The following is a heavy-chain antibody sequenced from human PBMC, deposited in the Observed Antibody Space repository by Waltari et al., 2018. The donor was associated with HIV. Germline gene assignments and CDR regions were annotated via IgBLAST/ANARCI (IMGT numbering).Heavy chain of an antibody. Sequence: EVQVVASAGGLCQRGGSLRRSCVGSGLRFSPFSMTWVRQALGKGLEWVASISRNSVYEYYPDGLKGRVTVTRDNAKDSVFLQMDKMRVEDTGIYFCVRDRTSETTGDFDAWGQGTPVIVS. CDR1: GLRFSPFS. J-gene: IGHJ4*02. V-gene: IGHV3-21*01. CDR2: ISRNSVYE. CDR3: VRDRTSETTGDFDA. D-gene: IGHD4-17*01.